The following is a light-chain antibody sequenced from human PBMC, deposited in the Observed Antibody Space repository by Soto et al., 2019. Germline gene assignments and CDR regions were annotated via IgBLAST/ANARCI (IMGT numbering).Light chain of an antibody. V-gene: IGKV3-20*01. CDR1: QSVSGDY. CDR3: QQYGTSPLTWT. J-gene: IGKJ1*01. Sequence: EIVLTQSPGTLSLSPGDRATLSCRASQSVSGDYLAWYQQKPGQAPRVLIYGASSRAPGIPDRFSGSGSGTDFTLTISGLVPEDFAVYHCQQYGTSPLTWTFGQGTKVEVK. CDR2: GAS.